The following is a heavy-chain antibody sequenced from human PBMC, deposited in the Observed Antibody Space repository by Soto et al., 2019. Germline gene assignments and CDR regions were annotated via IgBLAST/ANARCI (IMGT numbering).Heavy chain of an antibody. D-gene: IGHD5-12*01. V-gene: IGHV3-33*01. CDR2: IWYDGSNK. Sequence: PGGSLRLPCAASGFTFSSYGMHWVRQAPGKGLEWVAVIWYDGSNKYYADSVKGRFTISRDNSKNTLYLQMNSLRAEDTAVYYCARDLGDGYNLSDYWGQGTLVTVSS. CDR3: ARDLGDGYNLSDY. J-gene: IGHJ4*02. CDR1: GFTFSSYG.